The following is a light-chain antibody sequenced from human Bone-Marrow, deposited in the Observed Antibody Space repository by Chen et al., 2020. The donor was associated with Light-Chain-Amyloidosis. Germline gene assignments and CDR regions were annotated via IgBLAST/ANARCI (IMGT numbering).Light chain of an antibody. V-gene: IGKV4-1*01. CDR1: QSVLYSSNNKNY. Sequence: DIVMTQSPDSLAVSLGERATINCKSSQSVLYSSNNKNYLAWYQQKPGQPPKLLIYWASTRESGVPDRVSGRGSGTYFTLTISSRQAEDVAVYYCQQYYSTSLVAFGQGTKVEIK. CDR2: WAS. J-gene: IGKJ1*01. CDR3: QQYYSTSLVA.